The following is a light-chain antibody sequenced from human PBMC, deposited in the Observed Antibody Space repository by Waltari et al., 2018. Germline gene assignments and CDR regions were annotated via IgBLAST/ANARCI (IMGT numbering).Light chain of an antibody. J-gene: IGLJ3*02. V-gene: IGLV1-44*01. CDR3: AAWDFRVELWV. CDR2: SDN. CDR1: RSNAGENP. Sequence: QSVLTQPPSASGTPGQKITISCSGARSNAGENPVTWYRPLPGSAPKLLIFSDNQRPTGVPDRFSGSKSGTSASLAISGLQSEDEADYYCAAWDFRVELWVFGGGTKLTVL.